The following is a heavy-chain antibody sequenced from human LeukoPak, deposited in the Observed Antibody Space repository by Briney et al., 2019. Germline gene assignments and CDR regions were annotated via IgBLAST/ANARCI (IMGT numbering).Heavy chain of an antibody. Sequence: SVKVSCKASGYTVTSYYMHWVRQAPGQGLEWMGGIIPIFGTANYAQKFQGRVTITADESTSTAYMELSSLRSEDTAVYYCARENYYGSGSYYMGWGQGTLVTVSS. D-gene: IGHD3-10*01. CDR3: ARENYYGSGSYYMG. J-gene: IGHJ4*02. V-gene: IGHV1-69*13. CDR2: IIPIFGTA. CDR1: GYTVTSYY.